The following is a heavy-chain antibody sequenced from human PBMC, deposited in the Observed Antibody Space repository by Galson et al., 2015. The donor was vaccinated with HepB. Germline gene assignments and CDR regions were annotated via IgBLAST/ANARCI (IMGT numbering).Heavy chain of an antibody. V-gene: IGHV1-18*01. Sequence: SVKVSCKASGYTFTSYGISWVRQAPGQGLEWMGWISAYNGNTNYAQKLQGRVTMTTDTSTSTAYMELRSLRSDDTAVYYCARVTRVPAAMHYYYYYMDVWGKGTTVTVSS. D-gene: IGHD2-2*01. CDR2: ISAYNGNT. CDR3: ARVTRVPAAMHYYYYYMDV. CDR1: GYTFTSYG. J-gene: IGHJ6*03.